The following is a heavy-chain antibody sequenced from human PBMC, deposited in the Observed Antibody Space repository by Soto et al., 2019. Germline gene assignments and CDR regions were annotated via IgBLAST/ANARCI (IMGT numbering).Heavy chain of an antibody. D-gene: IGHD5-18*01. CDR1: GGSISSSF. CDR3: ARGHRAMEYYYYYGMDV. V-gene: IGHV4-59*01. J-gene: IGHJ6*02. CDR2: ISYSGST. Sequence: PSETLSLTCSVSGGSISSSFWSWIRQPPGKELEWIGYISYSGSTTYNPSLKSRITLSVDTSKNQFSLRVASATAADTAVYYCARGHRAMEYYYYYGMDVWGQGTTVTVSS.